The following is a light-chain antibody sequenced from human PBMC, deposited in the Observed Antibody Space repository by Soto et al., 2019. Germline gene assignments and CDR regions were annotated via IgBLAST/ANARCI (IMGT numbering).Light chain of an antibody. CDR3: QQTFGIFPWT. Sequence: DIQMTQSPSTLSASVGDRVTITCRASQSISTWLAWYQQKPGKAPKLLIYDASSLESGVPSRFSGSGSGTEFTLTIASLQPEDFATYYCQQTFGIFPWTFGQGTKVDI. CDR1: QSISTW. J-gene: IGKJ1*01. V-gene: IGKV1-5*01. CDR2: DAS.